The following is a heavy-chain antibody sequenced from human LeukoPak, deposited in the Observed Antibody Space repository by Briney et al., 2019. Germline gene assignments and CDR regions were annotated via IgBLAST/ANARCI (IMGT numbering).Heavy chain of an antibody. D-gene: IGHD3-10*01. J-gene: IGHJ5*02. V-gene: IGHV1-46*01. CDR1: GYTFTSYY. CDR2: INPSGGST. Sequence: ASVKVSCKASGYTFTSYYMHWVRQAPGQGLEWMGIINPSGGSTSYAQKFQGRVTMTRDTSTSTVYMELSSLRSEDTAVYYCARTLLWFGRGNWFDPWGQGTLVTVSS. CDR3: ARTLLWFGRGNWFDP.